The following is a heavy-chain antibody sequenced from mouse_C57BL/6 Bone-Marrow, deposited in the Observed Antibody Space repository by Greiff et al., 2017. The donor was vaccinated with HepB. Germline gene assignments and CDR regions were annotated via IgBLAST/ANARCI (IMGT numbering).Heavy chain of an antibody. CDR1: GYAFSSYW. D-gene: IGHD1-1*01. Sequence: QVQLKESGAELVKPGASVKISCKASGYAFSSYWMNWVKQRPGKGLEWIGQIYPGDGDTNYNGKFKGKATLTADKSSSTAYMQLSSLTSEDSAVYFCARPHYYGSSLFAYWGQGTLVTVSA. CDR2: IYPGDGDT. J-gene: IGHJ3*01. CDR3: ARPHYYGSSLFAY. V-gene: IGHV1-80*01.